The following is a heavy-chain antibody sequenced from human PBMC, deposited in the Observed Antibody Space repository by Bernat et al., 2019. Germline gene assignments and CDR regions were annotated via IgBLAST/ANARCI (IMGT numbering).Heavy chain of an antibody. CDR2: IWYDGSNK. Sequence: QVQLVESGGGVVQPGRSLRLSCAASGFTFSSYGMHWVRQAPGKGLEWVAVIWYDGSNKYYADSVKGRFTISRDNSKNTLYLQMNSLRAEDTAVYYCAGDNRVYALDYWGQGTLVTVSS. CDR1: GFTFSSYG. J-gene: IGHJ4*02. CDR3: AGDNRVYALDY. V-gene: IGHV3-33*01. D-gene: IGHD2-8*01.